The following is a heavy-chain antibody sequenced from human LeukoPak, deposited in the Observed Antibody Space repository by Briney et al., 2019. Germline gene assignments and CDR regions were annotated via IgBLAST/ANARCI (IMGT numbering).Heavy chain of an antibody. CDR1: GYTFINYG. D-gene: IGHD5-12*01. CDR3: ARVSTNSRVPGYDPQWYFDL. CDR2: ISAYNGNT. J-gene: IGHJ2*01. V-gene: IGHV1-18*04. Sequence: GASVKVSCKASGYTFINYGFSWVRQAPGQGLEWMGWISAYNGNTNYLQKFQGRVTMTTDTSTNTVYMELRSLRSDDTAVYYCARVSTNSRVPGYDPQWYFDLWGRGTPVTVSP.